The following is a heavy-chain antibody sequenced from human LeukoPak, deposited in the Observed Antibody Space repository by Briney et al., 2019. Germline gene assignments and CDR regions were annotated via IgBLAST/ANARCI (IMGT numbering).Heavy chain of an antibody. CDR2: IYYSGST. Sequence: PSETLSLTCTVSGGSISSYYWSWIRQPPGKGLEWIGYIYYSGSTNYNPSLKSRVTISVDTSKNQFSLKLSSVTAADTAVHYCARVLAAMVTDWGQGTLVTVSS. V-gene: IGHV4-59*12. CDR1: GGSISSYY. CDR3: ARVLAAMVTD. J-gene: IGHJ4*02. D-gene: IGHD5-18*01.